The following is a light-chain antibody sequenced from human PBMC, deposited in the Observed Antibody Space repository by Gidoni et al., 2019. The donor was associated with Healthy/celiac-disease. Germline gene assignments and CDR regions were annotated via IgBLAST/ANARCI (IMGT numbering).Light chain of an antibody. CDR2: DAS. CDR3: QQRSNWPPRYT. J-gene: IGKJ2*01. Sequence: DIVLTQSPATLSLSPGERATLSCRASQSVSSYLAWYQQKPGQAPRLLIYDASSGSGTDFTLTISSLEPEDFAVYYCQQRSNWPPRYTFGQGTKLEIK. CDR1: QSVSSY. V-gene: IGKV3-11*01.